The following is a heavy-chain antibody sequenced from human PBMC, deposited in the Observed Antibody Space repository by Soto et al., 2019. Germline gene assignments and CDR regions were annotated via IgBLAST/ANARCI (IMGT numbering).Heavy chain of an antibody. CDR1: GGSISSGGYY. CDR3: ARGLQLYAFDI. Sequence: PSETLSLTFTVSGGSISSGGYYWSWIRQHPGKGLEWIGYIYYSGSTYYNPSLKSRVTISVDTSKNQFSLKLSSVTAADTAVYYWARGLQLYAFDIWGQGTMVTVSS. D-gene: IGHD2-15*01. J-gene: IGHJ3*02. CDR2: IYYSGST. V-gene: IGHV4-31*03.